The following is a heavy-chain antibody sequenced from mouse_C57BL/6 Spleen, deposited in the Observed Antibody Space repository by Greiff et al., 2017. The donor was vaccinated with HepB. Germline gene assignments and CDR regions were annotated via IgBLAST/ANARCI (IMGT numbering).Heavy chain of an antibody. CDR2: ILPGSGST. J-gene: IGHJ3*01. D-gene: IGHD2-1*01. V-gene: IGHV1-9*01. CDR1: GYTFTGYW. Sequence: QVQLKQSGAELMKPGASVKLSCKATGYTFTGYWIEWVKQRPGHGLEWIGEILPGSGSTNYNEKFKGKATFTADTSSNTAYMQLSSLTTEDSAIYYCAREGIYYGNSSWFAYWGQGTLVTVSA. CDR3: AREGIYYGNSSWFAY.